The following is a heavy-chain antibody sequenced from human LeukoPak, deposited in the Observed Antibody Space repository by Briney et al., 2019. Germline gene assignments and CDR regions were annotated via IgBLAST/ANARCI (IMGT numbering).Heavy chain of an antibody. CDR2: IYLGDSRT. CDR1: GNRFTSNW. Sequence: GESLKISCEGFGNRFTSNWIGWVRPTPGKGLEWMGVIYLGDSRTRYNPSFQGRVTISVDRTISTAYLQWSSLEASDTAMYYCAGRQFSSTWSDPWGQGTLVTVTS. J-gene: IGHJ5*02. D-gene: IGHD5/OR15-5a*01. CDR3: AGRQFSSTWSDP. V-gene: IGHV5-51*01.